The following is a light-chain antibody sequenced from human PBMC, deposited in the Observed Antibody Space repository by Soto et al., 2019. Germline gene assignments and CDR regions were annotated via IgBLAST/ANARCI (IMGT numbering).Light chain of an antibody. CDR2: AAY. CDR3: KQYYSYPLS. V-gene: IGKV1-39*01. Sequence: DIQMTQSPSSLSASVGDRVTITCRASQSISTYLNWYQQKAGLAPKLLIYAAYSLQSGVQSRFSGSGSGTDFTLTIRCLQSEDFATYYCKQYYSYPLSFGGGTKVDNK. J-gene: IGKJ4*01. CDR1: QSISTY.